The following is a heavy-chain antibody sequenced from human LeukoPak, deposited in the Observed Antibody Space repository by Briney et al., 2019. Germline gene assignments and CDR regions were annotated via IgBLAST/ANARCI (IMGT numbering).Heavy chain of an antibody. Sequence: GGSLRLSCAASGFTFSSYAMSWVRQAPGKGLEWVSAISGSGGSTYYADSVEGRFTISRDNSKNTLYLQMNSLRAEDTAVYYCAKGGRYYYDSSGYRDYFDYWGQGTLVTVSS. J-gene: IGHJ4*02. D-gene: IGHD3-22*01. CDR3: AKGGRYYYDSSGYRDYFDY. CDR1: GFTFSSYA. V-gene: IGHV3-23*01. CDR2: ISGSGGST.